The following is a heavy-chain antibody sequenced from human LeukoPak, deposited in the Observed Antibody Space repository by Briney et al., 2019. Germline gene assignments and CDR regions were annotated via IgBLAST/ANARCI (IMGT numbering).Heavy chain of an antibody. J-gene: IGHJ4*02. CDR3: ARQSVDRDGYNLGLDY. Sequence: GESLKISCKGSGYSFTSYWIGWVRQMPGKGLEWMGIIYPGDSDTRYSPSFQGQVTISADKSISTAYLQWSSLKASDTAMYYCARQSVDRDGYNLGLDYWGQGTLVTVSS. CDR1: GYSFTSYW. V-gene: IGHV5-51*01. D-gene: IGHD5-24*01. CDR2: IYPGDSDT.